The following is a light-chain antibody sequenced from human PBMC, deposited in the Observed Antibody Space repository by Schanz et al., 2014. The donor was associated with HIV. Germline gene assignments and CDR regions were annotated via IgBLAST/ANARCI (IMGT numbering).Light chain of an antibody. V-gene: IGKV1-27*01. CDR1: QGISNY. CDR2: AAS. J-gene: IGKJ2*01. CDR3: QQYKSSSSSSPYT. Sequence: DIQMTQSPSSLSASIGDRVTITCRASQGISNYLAWYQQKPGKVPKLLIYAASTLQSGVPSRFRGSGSGTDFTLTISSLQPEDVATYYCQQYKSSSSSSPYTFGQGTKVEIK.